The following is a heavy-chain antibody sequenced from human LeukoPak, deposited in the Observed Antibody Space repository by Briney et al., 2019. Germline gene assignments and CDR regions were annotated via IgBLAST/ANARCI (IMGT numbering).Heavy chain of an antibody. J-gene: IGHJ3*02. CDR3: ARAATRALDAFDI. Sequence: SETLSLTCAVSGSSISSSNWWSWVRQPPGKGLEWIGEIYHSGSTNYNPSLKSRVTISVDKSKNQFSLKLSSVTAADTAVYYCARAATRALDAFDIWGQGTMVTVSS. CDR2: IYHSGST. V-gene: IGHV4-4*02. D-gene: IGHD2-15*01. CDR1: GSSISSSNW.